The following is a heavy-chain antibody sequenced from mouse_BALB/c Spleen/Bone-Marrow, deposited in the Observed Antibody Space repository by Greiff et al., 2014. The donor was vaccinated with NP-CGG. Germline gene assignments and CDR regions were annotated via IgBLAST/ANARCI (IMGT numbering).Heavy chain of an antibody. CDR1: GYAFTDYL. CDR3: ARWLGPGWYFDV. J-gene: IGHJ1*01. Sequence: QVQLKESGAELVRPGTSVKVSCKASGYAFTDYLIEGVKQRPGQGLEWIGVINPGSGGTYYNEKFKGKATLTADKSSSTAYMQLSSLTSDDSAVYFCARWLGPGWYFDVWGAGTTVTVSS. CDR2: INPGSGGT. V-gene: IGHV1-54*01. D-gene: IGHD4-1*01.